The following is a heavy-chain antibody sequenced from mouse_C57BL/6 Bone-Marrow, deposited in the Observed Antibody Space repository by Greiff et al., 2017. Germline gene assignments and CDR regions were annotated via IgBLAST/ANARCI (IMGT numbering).Heavy chain of an antibody. CDR3: ARNYFVTTVVAPDY. CDR2: IDPANGNT. V-gene: IGHV14-3*01. J-gene: IGHJ2*01. CDR1: GFIIKNTY. D-gene: IGHD1-1*01. Sequence: EVQRVESVAELVRPGASVKLSCTASGFIIKNTYMHWVKQRPEQGLEWIGRIDPANGNTKYAPKFQGKATITADTSSNTAYLQLSSLTSEDTAIYYWARNYFVTTVVAPDYWGQGTTLTVSS.